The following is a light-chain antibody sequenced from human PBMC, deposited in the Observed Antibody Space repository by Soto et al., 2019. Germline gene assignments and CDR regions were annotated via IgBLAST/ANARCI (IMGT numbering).Light chain of an antibody. CDR2: GAS. V-gene: IGKV3-20*01. CDR1: QSVSSSY. Sequence: IVWPHSQCTLSLSPAERAPLSCRASQSVSSSYSGCYQQKRRQAPRLLIYGASSRATGIPERCSGSGSGTDFPLTISRLEPEDFAVYYCQQYGRSGTFGQGTKVDI. J-gene: IGKJ1*01. CDR3: QQYGRSGT.